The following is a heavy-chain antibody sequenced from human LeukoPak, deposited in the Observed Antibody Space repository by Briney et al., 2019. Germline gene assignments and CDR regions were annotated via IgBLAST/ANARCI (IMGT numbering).Heavy chain of an antibody. CDR1: GGSISSYY. CDR3: ARDGIDYCSGGSCYSYFDY. J-gene: IGHJ4*02. D-gene: IGHD2-15*01. CDR2: IYTSGST. V-gene: IGHV4-4*07. Sequence: SETLSLTCTVSGGSISSYYWSWIRQPAGKGLEWIGRIYTSGSTNYNPSLMSRVTMSVDTSKNQFSLKLSSVTAADTAVYYCARDGIDYCSGGSCYSYFDYWGQGTLVTVSS.